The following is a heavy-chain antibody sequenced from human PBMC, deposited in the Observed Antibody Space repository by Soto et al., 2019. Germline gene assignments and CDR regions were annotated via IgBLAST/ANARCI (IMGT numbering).Heavy chain of an antibody. CDR2: ITGSGGRT. Sequence: EVQLLESGGGLVQPGGSLRLSCAASGFTFATYTMSWVRQTPGTGLEWVSAITGSGGRTYYADSVKGRFTISRDNSKNTLYLQMNSLGAEDTAVYYCAKNSAATIRVGFDYWGQGTLVTVSS. CDR1: GFTFATYT. D-gene: IGHD5-12*01. J-gene: IGHJ4*02. V-gene: IGHV3-23*01. CDR3: AKNSAATIRVGFDY.